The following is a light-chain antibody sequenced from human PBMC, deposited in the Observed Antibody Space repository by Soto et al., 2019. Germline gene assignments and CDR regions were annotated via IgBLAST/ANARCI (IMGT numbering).Light chain of an antibody. CDR1: SSDVGDYNF. CDR2: DVI. Sequence: QSVLTQPHSVSGSPGQSVTISCTGTSSDVGDYNFVSWYQQHPGRAPKLVIYDVIKRPSGVPDRFSASKSGNTASLTISGLQADDEADYYCCSYAGSYTYVFGTGTKLTVL. J-gene: IGLJ1*01. CDR3: CSYAGSYTYV. V-gene: IGLV2-11*01.